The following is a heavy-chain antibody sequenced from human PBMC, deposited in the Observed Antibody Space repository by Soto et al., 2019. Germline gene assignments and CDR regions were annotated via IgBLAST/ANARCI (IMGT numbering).Heavy chain of an antibody. CDR1: GFTFSNAW. CDR3: TTEKVYLRFLEWSATRQYYFDY. J-gene: IGHJ4*02. D-gene: IGHD3-3*01. Sequence: PGGSLRLSCAASGFTFSNAWMSWVRQAPGKGLEWVGRIKSKTDGGTTDYAAPVKGRFTISRDDSKNTLYLQMNSLKTEDTAVYYCTTEKVYLRFLEWSATRQYYFDYWGQGTLVTVSS. CDR2: IKSKTDGGTT. V-gene: IGHV3-15*01.